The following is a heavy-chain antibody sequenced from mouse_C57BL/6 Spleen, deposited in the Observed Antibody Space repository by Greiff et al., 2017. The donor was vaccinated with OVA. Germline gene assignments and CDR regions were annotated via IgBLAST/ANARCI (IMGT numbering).Heavy chain of an antibody. V-gene: IGHV1-75*01. Sequence: VKLQESGPELVKPGASVKISCKASGYTFTDYYINWVKQRPGQGLEWIGWIFPGSGSTYYNEKFKGKATLTVDKSSSTAYMLLSSLTSEDSAVYFCGYDYDIGYWGQGTTLTVSS. D-gene: IGHD2-4*01. CDR1: GYTFTDYY. J-gene: IGHJ2*01. CDR2: IFPGSGST. CDR3: GYDYDIGY.